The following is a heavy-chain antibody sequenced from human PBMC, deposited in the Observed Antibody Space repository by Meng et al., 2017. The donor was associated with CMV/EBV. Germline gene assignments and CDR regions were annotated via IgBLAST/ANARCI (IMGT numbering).Heavy chain of an antibody. CDR1: GSISSGGYY. CDR3: ARGGIAAAGSDFFDY. V-gene: IGHV4-31*02. J-gene: IGHJ4*02. CDR2: IYYSGST. D-gene: IGHD6-13*01. Sequence: GSISSGGYYWSWIRQHPGKGLEWIGYIYYSGSTCYNPSLKSRVTISVDTSKNQFSLKLSSVTAADTAVYYCARGGIAAAGSDFFDYWGQGTLVTVSS.